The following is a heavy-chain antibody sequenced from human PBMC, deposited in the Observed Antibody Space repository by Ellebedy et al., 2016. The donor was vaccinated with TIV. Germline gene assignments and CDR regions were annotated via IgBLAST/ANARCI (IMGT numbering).Heavy chain of an antibody. Sequence: PGGSLRLSCAASGFTFTGYWMHWVRQAPGTGLLWVSRINGDGTSTAYADSVKGRFTISRDNAKNTLSLQMNSLRAEDTAVYYNARDARLPGGIDYWGQGTLVPVSS. CDR2: INGDGTST. D-gene: IGHD2-21*02. J-gene: IGHJ4*02. V-gene: IGHV3-74*01. CDR1: GFTFTGYW. CDR3: ARDARLPGGIDY.